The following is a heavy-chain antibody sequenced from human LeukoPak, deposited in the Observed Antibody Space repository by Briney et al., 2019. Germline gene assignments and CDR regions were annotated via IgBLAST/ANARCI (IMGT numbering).Heavy chain of an antibody. V-gene: IGHV3-23*01. J-gene: IGHJ5*02. Sequence: GGSLRLSCAASGFTFSSYAMSWVRQAPGKGLEWVSAISGSGGSTYYADSVKGRFIISRDNSKNTLYLQMNSLRAEDTAVYYCAKGGDYVWGSYRYTNWFDPWGQGTLVTVSS. D-gene: IGHD3-16*02. CDR2: ISGSGGST. CDR3: AKGGDYVWGSYRYTNWFDP. CDR1: GFTFSSYA.